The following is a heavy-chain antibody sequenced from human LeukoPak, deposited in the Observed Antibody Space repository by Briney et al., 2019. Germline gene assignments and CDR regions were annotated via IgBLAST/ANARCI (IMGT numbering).Heavy chain of an antibody. CDR2: FSGDGRTT. D-gene: IGHD3-3*01. CDR1: GFTFTKYA. CDR3: ARDWPSEWQELPGYDAVDI. Sequence: GGSLRLSCRASGFTFTKYAMTWVRQAPGKGLEWVSSFSGDGRTTSYADSVKGRFTISRDNARNTVYLQMNSLRVDDTAVYYCARDWPSEWQELPGYDAVDIWSQGTQVTVSS. V-gene: IGHV3-23*01. J-gene: IGHJ3*02.